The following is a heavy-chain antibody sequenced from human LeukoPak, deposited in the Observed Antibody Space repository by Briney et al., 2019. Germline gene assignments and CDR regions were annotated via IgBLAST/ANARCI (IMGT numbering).Heavy chain of an antibody. CDR3: AILPGYSSGWYEVNY. CDR1: GFTFSSYA. J-gene: IGHJ4*02. Sequence: GGSLRLSCAASGFTFSSYAMSSVRHAPGKGLEWDPVISGSGGSTYYADSVKGRFTISRDNSRNTLYLQMNSPRAEDTAVYYCAILPGYSSGWYEVNYWGQGTLVTVSS. D-gene: IGHD6-13*01. CDR2: ISGSGGST. V-gene: IGHV3-23*01.